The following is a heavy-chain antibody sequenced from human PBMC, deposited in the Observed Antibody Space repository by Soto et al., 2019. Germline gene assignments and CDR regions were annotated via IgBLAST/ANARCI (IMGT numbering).Heavy chain of an antibody. D-gene: IGHD2-15*01. J-gene: IGHJ6*04. V-gene: IGHV3-66*01. CDR2: LQSGGTT. Sequence: EGQLVESGGGLVQPGGSLRLSCAASGFTVSSKYMTWGGQAPGKGLEWFSLLQSGGTTYYADSVKGRLTISRDTSENTLHLPLDSLRVEDTAVYYCARDEVLSDGGLCYGTNLDVRRKGTTVTVSS. CDR1: GFTVSSKY. CDR3: ARDEVLSDGGLCYGTNLDV.